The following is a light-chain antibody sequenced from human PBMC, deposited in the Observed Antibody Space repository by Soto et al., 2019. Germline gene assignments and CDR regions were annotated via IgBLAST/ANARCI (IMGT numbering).Light chain of an antibody. CDR3: CSYAGSITFVV. V-gene: IGLV2-23*02. Sequence: QSALTQPASVSGSPGQSITISCTGTSSDVGSYNLVSWYQQHPGNAPKLMIYEVSKRPSGVSNRFSGSKSGNTASLTISGLQAEDEADYYCCSYAGSITFVVFGGGTKLTVL. CDR1: SSDVGSYNL. CDR2: EVS. J-gene: IGLJ2*01.